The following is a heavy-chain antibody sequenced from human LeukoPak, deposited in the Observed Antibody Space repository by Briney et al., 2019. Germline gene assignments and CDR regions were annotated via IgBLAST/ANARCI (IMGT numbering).Heavy chain of an antibody. V-gene: IGHV3-23*01. CDR3: AKAPAPYYYYYGMDV. CDR1: GFTFSSYV. Sequence: GGSLRLSCAASGFTFSSYVMNWVRQAPGKGLEWVSSISDNGVTRYYADSVKGRFTISRDNSDNTVYLQMNSLRAEDTAKYYCAKAPAPYYYYYGMDVWGQGTAVTVSS. J-gene: IGHJ6*02. CDR2: ISDNGVTR.